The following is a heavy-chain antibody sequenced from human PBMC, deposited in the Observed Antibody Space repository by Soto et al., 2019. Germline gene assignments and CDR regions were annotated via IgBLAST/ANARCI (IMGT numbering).Heavy chain of an antibody. CDR1: GYTFTSYY. D-gene: IGHD2-2*01. CDR2: INPSGGST. J-gene: IGHJ6*02. V-gene: IGHV1-46*01. CDR3: AIDFSYESSWKRGDYGMDV. Sequence: ASVKVSCKASGYTFTSYYMHWVRQAPGQGLEWMGIINPSGGSTSYAQKFQGRVTMTRDTSTSTVYMELSSLRSEDTAVYYCAIDFSYESSWKRGDYGMDVWGQGTTVTVSS.